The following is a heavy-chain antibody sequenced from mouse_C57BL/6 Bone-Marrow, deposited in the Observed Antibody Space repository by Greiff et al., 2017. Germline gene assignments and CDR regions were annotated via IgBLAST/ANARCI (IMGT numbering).Heavy chain of an antibody. CDR1: GYTFTSYW. CDR3: ARSSFYSNYEAY. CDR2: IDPSDSET. J-gene: IGHJ3*01. Sequence: QVQLQQPGAELVRPGSSVKLSCKASGYTFTSYWMHWVKQRPIQGLEWIGNIDPSDSETHYNQKFKDKATLTVDKSSSTAYMQLSSLTSEDSAVYYCARSSFYSNYEAYWGQETLGTVSA. D-gene: IGHD2-5*01. V-gene: IGHV1-52*01.